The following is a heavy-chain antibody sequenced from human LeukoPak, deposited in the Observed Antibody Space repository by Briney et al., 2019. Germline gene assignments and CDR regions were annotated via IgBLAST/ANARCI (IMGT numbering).Heavy chain of an antibody. CDR2: ISSSSSYI. Sequence: PGGSLRLSCVASGFTFSSYSMNWVRQAPGKGLEWVSSISSSSSYIYYADSVKGRFTISRDNAKNSLYLQMNSLRAEDTAVYYCARDRIHAFDIWGQGTMVTVSS. V-gene: IGHV3-21*01. CDR1: GFTFSSYS. CDR3: ARDRIHAFDI. J-gene: IGHJ3*02.